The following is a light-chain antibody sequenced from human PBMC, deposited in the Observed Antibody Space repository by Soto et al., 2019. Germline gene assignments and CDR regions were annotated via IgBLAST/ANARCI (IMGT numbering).Light chain of an antibody. CDR1: SSDVGGYNY. V-gene: IGLV2-11*01. Sequence: QSVLTQPRSVSGSPGQSVTISCTGTSSDVGGYNYVSWYQQYPGKAPKLMIYDVSKRPSGVPDRFSGSKSGNTASLTISGLQAEDVADYYCCSYAGSYTFHVVFGGGTKLTVL. CDR2: DVS. J-gene: IGLJ2*01. CDR3: CSYAGSYTFHVV.